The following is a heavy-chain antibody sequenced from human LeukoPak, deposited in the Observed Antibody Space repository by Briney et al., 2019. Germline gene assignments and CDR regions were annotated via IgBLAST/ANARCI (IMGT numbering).Heavy chain of an antibody. V-gene: IGHV1-18*01. CDR3: ARDGATLRPTKYNWFDP. CDR1: RYTFTTYG. J-gene: IGHJ5*02. D-gene: IGHD5-12*01. Sequence: GASVKLSCKPSRYTFTTYGISSVRQAPGQRLEGMGWISAYNGNTNDAQKLQGRVTMTTDTSTSTAYMELRSLRSDDTAVYYCARDGATLRPTKYNWFDPWGQGTLVTVSS. CDR2: ISAYNGNT.